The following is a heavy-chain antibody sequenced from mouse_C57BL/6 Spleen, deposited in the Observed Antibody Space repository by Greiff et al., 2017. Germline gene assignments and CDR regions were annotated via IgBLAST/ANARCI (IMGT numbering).Heavy chain of an antibody. CDR3: ARYGNYYGSSSYYFDY. J-gene: IGHJ2*01. CDR2: IRNKANGYTT. D-gene: IGHD1-1*01. V-gene: IGHV7-3*01. Sequence: EVKLVESGGGLVQPGGSLSLSCAASGFTFTDYYMSWVRQPPGKALEWLGFIRNKANGYTTEYSASVKGRFTISRDNSQSIIYLQMNALRAEDSATYYCARYGNYYGSSSYYFDYWGQGTTLTVSS. CDR1: GFTFTDYY.